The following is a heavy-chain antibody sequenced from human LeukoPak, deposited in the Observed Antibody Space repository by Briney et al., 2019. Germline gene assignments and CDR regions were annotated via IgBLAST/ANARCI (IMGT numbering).Heavy chain of an antibody. J-gene: IGHJ3*02. CDR1: GYSFTSYW. D-gene: IGHD3-16*02. CDR3: ATLKPYDYVWGSYPPGAFDI. Sequence: GESLSISCKGSGYSFTSYWISWVRQMPGKGLEWMGRIDPSDSYTNYSPSFQGHVTISADKSISTAYLQWSSLKASDTAMYYCATLKPYDYVWGSYPPGAFDIWGQGTMVTVSS. CDR2: IDPSDSYT. V-gene: IGHV5-10-1*01.